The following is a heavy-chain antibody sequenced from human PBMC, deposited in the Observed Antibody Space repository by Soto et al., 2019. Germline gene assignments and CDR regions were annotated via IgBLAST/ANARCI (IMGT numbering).Heavy chain of an antibody. Sequence: GGSLRLSCTASGFTFDRTTMHWARQAPGKGLEWVSFINGGGDSAYYADSVKGRFTMSRENGKNSLYLQMNSLRIEDTAVYYCIKDRDWSFEYWGQGTPVTVSS. CDR2: INGGGDSA. J-gene: IGHJ4*02. V-gene: IGHV3-43*01. CDR3: IKDRDWSFEY. CDR1: GFTFDRTT. D-gene: IGHD3-9*01.